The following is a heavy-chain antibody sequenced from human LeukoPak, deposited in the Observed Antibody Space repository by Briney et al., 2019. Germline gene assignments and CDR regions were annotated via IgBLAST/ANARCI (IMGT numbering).Heavy chain of an antibody. Sequence: SETLSLTCTVSGGSISSYYWSWIRQPPGKGLERIGYIYYSGSTNYNPSLKSRVTISVDTSKNQFSLKLSSVTAADTAVYYCARGRDYGGYYFDYWGQGTLVTVSS. V-gene: IGHV4-59*01. CDR2: IYYSGST. CDR3: ARGRDYGGYYFDY. CDR1: GGSISSYY. D-gene: IGHD4-17*01. J-gene: IGHJ4*02.